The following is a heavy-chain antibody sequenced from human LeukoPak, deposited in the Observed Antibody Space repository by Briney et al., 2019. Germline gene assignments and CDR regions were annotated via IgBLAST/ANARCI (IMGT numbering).Heavy chain of an antibody. Sequence: SETLSLTYTVSGGSISSGSYYWSWIRQPAGKEVEWIGRIYTSGGTDYNPSLKSRVTISLDTSNNQFSLKLTSVTAADTAMYYCARSGGYYGRDAFDTWGQGTMVTVSS. D-gene: IGHD1-26*01. CDR3: ARSGGYYGRDAFDT. V-gene: IGHV4-61*02. J-gene: IGHJ3*02. CDR1: GGSISSGSYY. CDR2: IYTSGGT.